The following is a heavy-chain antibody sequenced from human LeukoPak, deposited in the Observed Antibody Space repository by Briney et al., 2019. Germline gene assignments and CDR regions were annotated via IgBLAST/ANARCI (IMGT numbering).Heavy chain of an antibody. D-gene: IGHD4-11*01. CDR3: ARGSQDSNHYYYYYMDV. CDR1: GYTFTSYG. V-gene: IGHV1-18*01. J-gene: IGHJ6*03. Sequence: ASVKVSCKASGYTFTSYGISCVRQAPGQGLEWMGWISAYNGNTNYAQKLQGRVTMTTDTSTSTAYMELRSLRSDDTAVYYCARGSQDSNHYYYYYMDVWGKGTTVTVSS. CDR2: ISAYNGNT.